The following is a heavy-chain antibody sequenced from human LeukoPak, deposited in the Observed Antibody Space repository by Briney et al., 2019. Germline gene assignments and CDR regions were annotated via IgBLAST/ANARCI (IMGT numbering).Heavy chain of an antibody. CDR1: GGSISSYY. D-gene: IGHD5-18*01. CDR3: ARLTWIQPDY. CDR2: IYYSGST. J-gene: IGHJ4*02. Sequence: SETLSLTCTVSGGSISSYYWSWIRQPPGKGLEWIGYIYYSGSTYYNPSLKSRVTISVDTSKNQFSLKLSSVTAADTAVYYCARLTWIQPDYWGQGTLVTVSS. V-gene: IGHV4-59*04.